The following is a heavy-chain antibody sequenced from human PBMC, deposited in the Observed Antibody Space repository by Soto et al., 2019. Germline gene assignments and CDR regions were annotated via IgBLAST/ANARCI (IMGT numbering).Heavy chain of an antibody. Sequence: GGSLTLSCATSGFTFSSYAMTWVRQTTGKGLEWVSSLSGSGGTTYYADSVKGQFTISRDNSKSTLYLQMNSLRAEDTAVYYCAKDSGTYGPNWIDSWGQGT. CDR2: LSGSGGTT. J-gene: IGHJ5*01. CDR1: GFTFSSYA. CDR3: AKDSGTYGPNWIDS. D-gene: IGHD3-10*01. V-gene: IGHV3-23*01.